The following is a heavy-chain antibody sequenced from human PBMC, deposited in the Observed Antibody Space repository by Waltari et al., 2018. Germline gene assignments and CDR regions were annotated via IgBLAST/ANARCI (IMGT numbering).Heavy chain of an antibody. CDR2: RDPSSGET. D-gene: IGHD1-26*01. Sequence: QVRLVQSGAEVKKPGASVKVSCKASGYTFTNYDINWVRQVSGQGLEWMGWRDPSSGETGFAQNLRGRVARTRDTSTGTADMELRGLTSADTAFYYCARGTYIVGYDYWGQGTPVTVSA. J-gene: IGHJ4*02. V-gene: IGHV1-8*01. CDR3: ARGTYIVGYDY. CDR1: GYTFTNYD.